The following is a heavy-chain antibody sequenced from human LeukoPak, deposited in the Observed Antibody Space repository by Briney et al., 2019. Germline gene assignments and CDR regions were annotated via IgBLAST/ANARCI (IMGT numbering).Heavy chain of an antibody. CDR2: MYYSGST. Sequence: PSETLSLTCAVSGVSINSSQYYWGWIRQPPGKGLEWIGTMYYSGSTYYNPSLKSRVTISVDTSKNQFFLNLSSVTAADAAVYYCARQREQYVDSWAQGSLVTVSS. V-gene: IGHV4-39*01. CDR3: ARQREQYVDS. D-gene: IGHD1-26*01. J-gene: IGHJ4*02. CDR1: GVSINSSQYY.